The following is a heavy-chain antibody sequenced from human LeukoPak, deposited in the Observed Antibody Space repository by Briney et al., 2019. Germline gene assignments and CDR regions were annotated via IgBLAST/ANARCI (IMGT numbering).Heavy chain of an antibody. J-gene: IGHJ4*02. CDR2: INPSGGST. CDR1: GYTFTGYY. CDR3: ARGRREAVATSNY. V-gene: IGHV1-46*01. Sequence: ASVKVSCKASGYTFTGYYIHWVRQAPGHGLEWMGIINPSGGSTSYAQKFQGRVTMTRDMSTSTLYMELSSLRSEDTAVYYCARGRREAVATSNYWGQGPLVTVSS. D-gene: IGHD2/OR15-2a*01.